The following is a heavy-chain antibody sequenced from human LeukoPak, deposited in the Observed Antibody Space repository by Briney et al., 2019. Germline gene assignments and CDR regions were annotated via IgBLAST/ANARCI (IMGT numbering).Heavy chain of an antibody. D-gene: IGHD1-7*01. CDR2: ISTGGSTI. J-gene: IGHJ4*02. CDR3: ARQLELLRFVLDY. CDR1: GFTFSSYE. V-gene: IGHV3-48*03. Sequence: LPGGSLRLSCGASGFTFSSYEMNWVRQAPGKGLEWLSYISTGGSTILYADSVKGRFTTSRDDAKDSLYLQMNSLRAEDTAVYYCARQLELLRFVLDYWGQGTLVTVSS.